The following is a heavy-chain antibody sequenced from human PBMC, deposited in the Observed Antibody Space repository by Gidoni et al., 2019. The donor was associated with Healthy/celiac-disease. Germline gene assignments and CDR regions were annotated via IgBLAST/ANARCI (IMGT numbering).Heavy chain of an antibody. CDR2: ISGSGGST. Sequence: EVQLLESGGGLVQPGGSLRLSCAASGFPFSSYAMSWVRQAPGKGLEWVSAISGSGGSTSYADSVKGRFTISRDNSKNTLYLQMNSLRAEDTAVYYCAKEKDGSHHYYYYYMDVWGKGTTVTVSS. D-gene: IGHD2-15*01. J-gene: IGHJ6*03. CDR3: AKEKDGSHHYYYYYMDV. CDR1: GFPFSSYA. V-gene: IGHV3-23*01.